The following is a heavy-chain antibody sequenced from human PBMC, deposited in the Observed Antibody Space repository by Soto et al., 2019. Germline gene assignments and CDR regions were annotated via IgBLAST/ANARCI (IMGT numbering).Heavy chain of an antibody. CDR3: ATRYCTSTNCYSFDY. Sequence: EVQLVESGGGLVKPGGSLRLSCAASGFTFSSYSMNWVRQAPGKGLEWVSSISSSSSHIFYADSVKGRLTISRDNANNSLYLQMNSLRAEDTAVYYCATRYCTSTNCYSFDYWVQGILVTVSS. V-gene: IGHV3-21*01. J-gene: IGHJ4*02. CDR2: ISSSSSHI. CDR1: GFTFSSYS. D-gene: IGHD2-2*01.